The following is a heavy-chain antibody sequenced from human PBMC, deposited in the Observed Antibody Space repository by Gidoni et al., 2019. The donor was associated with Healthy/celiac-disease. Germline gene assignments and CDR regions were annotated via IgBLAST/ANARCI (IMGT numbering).Heavy chain of an antibody. V-gene: IGHV3-21*01. CDR3: ARCIAAPYGMDV. CDR1: GFPFSSYS. J-gene: IGHJ6*02. CDR2: ISSSSSYI. Sequence: EVQLVESGGGLVKPGGSLSPSCAASGFPFSSYSMNWIRQAPGTGREWVSSISSSSSYIYYADSVKGRFTISRDNAKNSLYLQMNSLRAEDTAVYYCARCIAAPYGMDVWGQGTTVTVSS. D-gene: IGHD6-13*01.